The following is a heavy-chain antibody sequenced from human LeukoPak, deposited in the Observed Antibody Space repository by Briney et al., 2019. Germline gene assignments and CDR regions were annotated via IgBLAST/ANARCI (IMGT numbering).Heavy chain of an antibody. D-gene: IGHD2-15*01. CDR2: ISQSGGDQ. J-gene: IGHJ4*02. CDR1: GFTFSDYY. CDR3: ATQDVVVASY. V-gene: IGHV3-11*06. Sequence: GGSLRLSCSASGFTFSDYYMSWFRQPPGKGPELLSYISQSGGDQTYADSVKGRFTISRDNAKNSLYLQMNSLRAEDTAVYYCATQDVVVASYWGQGTLVTVSS.